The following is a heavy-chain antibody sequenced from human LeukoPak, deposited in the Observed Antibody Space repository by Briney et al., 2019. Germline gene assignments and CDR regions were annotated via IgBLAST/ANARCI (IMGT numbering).Heavy chain of an antibody. Sequence: GESLKISCKGSGYSFTSYWIGWVRQMPGKGLEWRGIIYPGDSDTRYGPSFQGQVTIPADKSISTAYLQWSSLKASDTAMYYCARRGISSGWYIDYWGQGTLVTVSS. CDR2: IYPGDSDT. D-gene: IGHD6-19*01. CDR3: ARRGISSGWYIDY. V-gene: IGHV5-51*01. CDR1: GYSFTSYW. J-gene: IGHJ4*02.